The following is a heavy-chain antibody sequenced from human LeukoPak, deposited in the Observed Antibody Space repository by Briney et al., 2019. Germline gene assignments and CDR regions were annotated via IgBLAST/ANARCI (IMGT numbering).Heavy chain of an antibody. J-gene: IGHJ5*02. CDR3: ATGGSYSSGP. CDR2: IIPIFGTA. Sequence: ASVKVSCKASGYTFAGYYMHWVRQAPGQGLEWMGGIIPIFGTANYAQKFQGRVTITADKSTSTAYMELSSLRSEDTAVYYCATGGSYSSGPWGQGTLVTVSS. CDR1: GYTFAGYY. D-gene: IGHD6-19*01. V-gene: IGHV1-69*06.